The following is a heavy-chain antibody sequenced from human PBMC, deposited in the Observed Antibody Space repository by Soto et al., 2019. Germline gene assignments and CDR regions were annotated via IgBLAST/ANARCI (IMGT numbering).Heavy chain of an antibody. D-gene: IGHD6-13*01. CDR2: ISGSGGST. Sequence: GGSLRLSFAASGFTFSSYAMSWVRQAPGKGLEWVSAISGSGGSTYYADSVKGRFTISRDNAKNTLYLQMNSLRAEDTAVYYCAKRDMAAGTGFDPWGQGTLVTVSS. CDR3: AKRDMAAGTGFDP. J-gene: IGHJ5*02. CDR1: GFTFSSYA. V-gene: IGHV3-23*01.